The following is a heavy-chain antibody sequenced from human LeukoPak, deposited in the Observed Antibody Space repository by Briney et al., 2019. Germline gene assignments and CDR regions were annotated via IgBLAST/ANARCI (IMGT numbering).Heavy chain of an antibody. V-gene: IGHV4-34*01. Sequence: SETLSLTCAVYGGSFSGYYWSWIRQPPGKGLEWIGEINHSGSTNYNPSLKSRVTISVDTSKNQFSLKLSSVTAADTAVYYCARRRVFDYWGQGALVTVSS. J-gene: IGHJ4*02. CDR2: INHSGST. CDR3: ARRRVFDY. CDR1: GGSFSGYY.